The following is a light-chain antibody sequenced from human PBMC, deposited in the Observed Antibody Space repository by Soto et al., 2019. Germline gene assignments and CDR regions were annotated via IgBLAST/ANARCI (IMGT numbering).Light chain of an antibody. J-gene: IGKJ3*01. Sequence: DIQMTQSPSSLPASVGDRVTITCQASQDISSFLNWYQHKPGKAPKLLIYGASTLEAGVPSRFSGSGSGTEFTFTINSLQPEDIATYYCQQYDSFPFTFGPGTAVDL. CDR3: QQYDSFPFT. CDR2: GAS. CDR1: QDISSF. V-gene: IGKV1-33*01.